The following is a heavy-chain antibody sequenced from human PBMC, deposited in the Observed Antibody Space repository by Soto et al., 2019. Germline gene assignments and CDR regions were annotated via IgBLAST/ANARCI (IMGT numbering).Heavy chain of an antibody. V-gene: IGHV1-69*13. CDR2: LIPIFGTA. CDR1: GGIFSDYS. J-gene: IGHJ5*02. Sequence: SVKVSCKASGGIFSDYSINWARQAPGQGLEWLGGLIPIFGTANYAQRFQGRVSITADESTTTAYMELSSLKSEDTAVYYCARGWDHYDSSGLRTWFDPWGQGTLVTVSS. D-gene: IGHD3-22*01. CDR3: ARGWDHYDSSGLRTWFDP.